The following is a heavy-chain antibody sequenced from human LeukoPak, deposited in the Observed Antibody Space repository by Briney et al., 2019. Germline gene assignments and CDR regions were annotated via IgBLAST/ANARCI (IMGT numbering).Heavy chain of an antibody. J-gene: IGHJ6*02. CDR3: ARAHSTGWQRFYYGMDV. V-gene: IGHV3-64*01. Sequence: GGSLRLSCAASGFTFSAYTMHWVRQAPGKGMEYVSGISSNVGSTYFANSVKGRFSISRDNFKNTLYLQMDSLRAEDMAVYYCARAHSTGWQRFYYGMDVWGQGTTVTVSS. D-gene: IGHD6-19*01. CDR1: GFTFSAYT. CDR2: ISSNVGST.